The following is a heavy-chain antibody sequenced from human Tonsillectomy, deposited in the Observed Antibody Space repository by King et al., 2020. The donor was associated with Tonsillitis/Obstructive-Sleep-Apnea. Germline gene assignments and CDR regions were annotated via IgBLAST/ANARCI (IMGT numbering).Heavy chain of an antibody. D-gene: IGHD5-18*01. V-gene: IGHV3-73*02. J-gene: IGHJ6*03. CDR2: IRSKANSYAT. Sequence: VQLVESGGGLVQPGGSLKLSCAASGFTFSGSAMHWVRQASGKGLEWVGRIRSKANSYATAYAASVKGRFTISRDDSKNTAYLQMNSLKTEDTAVYYCTTGVDTAMVIGGYYYYMDVWGKGTTVTVSS. CDR1: GFTFSGSA. CDR3: TTGVDTAMVIGGYYYYMDV.